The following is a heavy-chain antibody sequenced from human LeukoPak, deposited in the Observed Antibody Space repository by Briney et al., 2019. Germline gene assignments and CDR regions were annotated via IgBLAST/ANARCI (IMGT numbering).Heavy chain of an antibody. CDR2: IIPIFGTA. D-gene: IGHD2-8*01. Sequence: SVKVSCKASGGTFSSYAISWVRQAPGQGLEWMGGIIPIFGTANYAQKFQGRVTITADESTSTAYMELSSLRSEDTAVYYCARAGTGYCTNGVCYKLDYWGQGTLVTVSS. J-gene: IGHJ4*02. CDR3: ARAGTGYCTNGVCYKLDY. CDR1: GGTFSSYA. V-gene: IGHV1-69*13.